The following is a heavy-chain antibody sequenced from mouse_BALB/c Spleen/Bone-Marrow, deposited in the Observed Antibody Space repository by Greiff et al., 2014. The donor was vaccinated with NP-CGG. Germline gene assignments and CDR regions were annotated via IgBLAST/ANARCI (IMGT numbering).Heavy chain of an antibody. Sequence: QVQLKESGAELAKPGASGKMSCKASGYTFTSYWVHWVKKRPGQGLEWIGYIYPSTGYTEYNQKFKDKVTLTADKSSSTAYMQLSSLTSEDSAVYYCARDDYAYWGQGTLVTVSA. CDR1: GYTFTSYW. CDR3: ARDDYAY. CDR2: IYPSTGYT. D-gene: IGHD2-4*01. J-gene: IGHJ3*01. V-gene: IGHV1-7*01.